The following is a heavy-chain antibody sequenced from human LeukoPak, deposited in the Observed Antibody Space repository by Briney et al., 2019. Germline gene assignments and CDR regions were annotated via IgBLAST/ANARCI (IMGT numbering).Heavy chain of an antibody. CDR2: ISSSGSTI. J-gene: IGHJ4*02. D-gene: IGHD3-9*01. V-gene: IGHV3-48*03. CDR1: GFTFSSYE. CDR3: ARGTLRYRPSYFDY. Sequence: GGSLRLSCAASGFTFSSYEMNWVRQAPGKGLEWVSYISSSGSTIYYADSVKGRFTISRDNAKNSLYLQMNSLRAEDTAVYYCARGTLRYRPSYFDYWGQGTLVTVSS.